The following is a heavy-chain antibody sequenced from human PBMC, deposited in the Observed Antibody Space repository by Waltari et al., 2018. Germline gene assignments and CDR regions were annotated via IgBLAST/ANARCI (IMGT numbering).Heavy chain of an antibody. CDR2: VHGSGKT. D-gene: IGHD2-15*01. CDR1: VDSMSPSHW. Sequence: HLQESGPGLVKPSGTLSLICAVSVDSMSPSHWWSWVRQPPGKGLEWIGQVHGSGKTNYNPSFASRVTVSLDTSTYHIALKVTSATAADTALYYCARDRGRGLYLDTWGRGILVTVSP. CDR3: ARDRGRGLYLDT. J-gene: IGHJ4*02. V-gene: IGHV4-4*02.